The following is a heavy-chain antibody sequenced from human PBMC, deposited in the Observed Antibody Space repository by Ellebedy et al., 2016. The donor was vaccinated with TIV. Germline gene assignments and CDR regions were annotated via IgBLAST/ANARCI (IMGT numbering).Heavy chain of an antibody. Sequence: GESLKISCVASGFTFSSYVMIWVRQAPGKGLEWVSAISSSGGSTYYADSVKGRFSISRDTSQNSLYLQMNRLRSEDTAVYYCARGTTGWFGVDYWGQGTLVTVSS. V-gene: IGHV3-23*01. CDR2: ISSSGGST. CDR3: ARGTTGWFGVDY. D-gene: IGHD3-10*01. CDR1: GFTFSSYV. J-gene: IGHJ4*02.